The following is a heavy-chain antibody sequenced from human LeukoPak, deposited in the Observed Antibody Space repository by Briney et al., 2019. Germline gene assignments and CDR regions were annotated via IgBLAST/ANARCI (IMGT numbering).Heavy chain of an antibody. J-gene: IGHJ4*02. D-gene: IGHD3-9*01. CDR2: ISSSSSYI. CDR3: ARSPPLRRYFDC. Sequence: PGGSLRLPCAASGFTFSSYSMNWVRQAPGKGLEWVSSISSSSSYIYYAGSVKGRFTISRDNAKNSLYLQMNSLRAEDTAVYYCARSPPLRRYFDCWGQGTLVTVSS. CDR1: GFTFSSYS. V-gene: IGHV3-21*01.